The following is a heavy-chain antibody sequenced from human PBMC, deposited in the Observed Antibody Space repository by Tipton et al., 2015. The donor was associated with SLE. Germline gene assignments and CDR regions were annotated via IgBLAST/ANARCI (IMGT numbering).Heavy chain of an antibody. CDR3: VREYANGCPGGY. J-gene: IGHJ4*02. CDR2: FFYGGGT. Sequence: LRLSCAVSGGSVSSSPNYWGWIRQPPGQGLEGIGSFFYGGGTYYNPSLNSRVTISVDTSKNQFSLKLISVTAADTAVYYCVREYANGCPGGYWGQGILVTVSS. CDR1: GGSVSSSPNY. D-gene: IGHD2-2*01. V-gene: IGHV4-39*07.